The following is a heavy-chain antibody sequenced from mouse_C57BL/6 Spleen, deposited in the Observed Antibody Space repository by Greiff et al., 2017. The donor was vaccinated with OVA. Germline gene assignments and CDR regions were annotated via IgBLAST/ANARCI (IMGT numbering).Heavy chain of an antibody. D-gene: IGHD2-4*01. Sequence: VQLQQSGAELARPGASVKLSCKASGYTFTSYGISWVKQRTGQGLEWIGEIYPRSGNTYYNEKFKGKATLTADKSSSTAYMELRSLTSEDSAVYFCGGGVYDYDVAYWGQGTLVTVSA. J-gene: IGHJ3*01. V-gene: IGHV1-81*01. CDR3: GGGVYDYDVAY. CDR1: GYTFTSYG. CDR2: IYPRSGNT.